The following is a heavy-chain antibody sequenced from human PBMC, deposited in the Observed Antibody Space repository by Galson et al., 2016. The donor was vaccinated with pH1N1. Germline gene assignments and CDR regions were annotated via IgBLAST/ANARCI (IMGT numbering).Heavy chain of an antibody. Sequence: SLRLSCAASGFTFSSYDIHWVRQAPGKGLEWVAFIRYDGSNNDGSNKYYIDSVKGRFTVSRDNSKNTLYLQMRSLRAEDTAVYYCAKKMGFGDLLYDFDYWGQGTLVTVSS. CDR2: IRYDGSNNDGSNK. J-gene: IGHJ4*02. CDR1: GFTFSSYD. D-gene: IGHD3-10*01. CDR3: AKKMGFGDLLYDFDY. V-gene: IGHV3-30*02.